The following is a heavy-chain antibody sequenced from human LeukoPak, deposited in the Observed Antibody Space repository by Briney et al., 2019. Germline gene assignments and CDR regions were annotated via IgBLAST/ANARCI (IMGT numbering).Heavy chain of an antibody. J-gene: IGHJ4*02. Sequence: GGSLRLSCAASGFTFSTYAMSWVRQAPGKGLEWVSAMSGSGTGTSYAESVQGRFTISRDNSKNTLYLQMNSLRAEDTAVYYCAKISQLLYVDYFDYWGQGTLVTVSS. CDR3: AKISQLLYVDYFDY. CDR2: MSGSGTGT. CDR1: GFTFSTYA. V-gene: IGHV3-23*01. D-gene: IGHD2-2*02.